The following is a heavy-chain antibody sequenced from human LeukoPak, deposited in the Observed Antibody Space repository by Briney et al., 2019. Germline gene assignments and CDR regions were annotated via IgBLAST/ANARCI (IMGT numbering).Heavy chain of an antibody. V-gene: IGHV4-34*01. Sequence: PSETLSLTCAVYGGSFSGYYWSWIRQPPGKGLEWIGEINHSGSTNYNPSLKSRVTISVDTSKNQFSLKLSSVTAADTAMYYCARDRGVIITSWFDPWGQGTLVTVSS. D-gene: IGHD3-10*01. CDR1: GGSFSGYY. CDR2: INHSGST. J-gene: IGHJ5*02. CDR3: ARDRGVIITSWFDP.